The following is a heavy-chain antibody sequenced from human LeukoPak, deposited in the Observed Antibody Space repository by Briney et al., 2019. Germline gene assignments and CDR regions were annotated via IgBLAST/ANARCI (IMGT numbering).Heavy chain of an antibody. CDR3: SEGYFEPFDH. D-gene: IGHD2/OR15-2a*01. Sequence: SETLSPTCNVSGVSVSTSHWNWIRQPPGKGLEWIGGLSYTRKTYYNPSLKSRVSISLGSSNNHFSLKLTSVTAADTAVYYCSEGYFEPFDHWGQGILVTVSS. CDR1: GVSVSTSH. J-gene: IGHJ4*02. CDR2: LSYTRKT. V-gene: IGHV4-59*02.